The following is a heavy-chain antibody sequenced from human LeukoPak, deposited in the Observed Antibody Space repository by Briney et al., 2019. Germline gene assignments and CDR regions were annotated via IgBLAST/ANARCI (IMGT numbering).Heavy chain of an antibody. V-gene: IGHV1-8*01. CDR2: MNPNSGNT. J-gene: IGHJ4*02. D-gene: IGHD5-18*01. CDR1: GYSFTSYD. CDR3: ARWRYGYVIDY. Sequence: GASVTVSCKASGYSFTSYDVNWVRQATGQGLEWMGWMNPNSGNTGYAQKFQGRVTMTRNTSISTAYMELSSLRSEDTAVYYCARWRYGYVIDYWGQGTLVTVSP.